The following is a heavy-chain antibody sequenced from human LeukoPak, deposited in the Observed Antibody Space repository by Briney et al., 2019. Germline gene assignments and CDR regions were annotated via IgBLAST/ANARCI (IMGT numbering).Heavy chain of an antibody. J-gene: IGHJ4*02. Sequence: PSETLSLTCTVSGGSISSYYWSWIRQPPGKGLEWIGSIYYSGSTYYNPSLKSRVTISVDTSKNQFSLKLSSVTAADTAVYYCARRGSSWYPNPFDYWGQGTLVTVSS. CDR2: IYYSGST. D-gene: IGHD6-13*01. V-gene: IGHV4-59*05. CDR1: GGSISSYY. CDR3: ARRGSSWYPNPFDY.